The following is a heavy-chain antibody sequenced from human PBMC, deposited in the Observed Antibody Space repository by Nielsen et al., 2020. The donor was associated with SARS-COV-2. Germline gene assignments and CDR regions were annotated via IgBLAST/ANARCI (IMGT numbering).Heavy chain of an antibody. CDR2: IYYSGST. Sequence: SETLSLTCTVSGGSISSYYWSWIRQPPGKGLEWIGYIYYSGSTNYNPSLKSRVTISVDTSKNQFSLKLSSLTAADTAVYYCAGLPFRVVISDYYMDVWGKGTAVTVSS. J-gene: IGHJ6*03. V-gene: IGHV4-59*08. CDR3: AGLPFRVVISDYYMDV. D-gene: IGHD3-3*01. CDR1: GGSISSYY.